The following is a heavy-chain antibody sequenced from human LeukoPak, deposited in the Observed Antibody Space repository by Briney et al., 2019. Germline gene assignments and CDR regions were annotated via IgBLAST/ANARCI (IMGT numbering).Heavy chain of an antibody. V-gene: IGHV4-39*01. CDR1: GGSISSSSYY. CDR3: ARLRIAVAGYYFDY. J-gene: IGHJ4*02. D-gene: IGHD6-19*01. CDR2: IYYSGST. Sequence: SETLSLTCTVSGGSISSSSYYWGWIRQPPGKGLEWIGSIYYSGSTYYNPSLKSRVTISVDTSKNQFSLKLSSVTAADTAVHYCARLRIAVAGYYFDYWGQGTLVTVSS.